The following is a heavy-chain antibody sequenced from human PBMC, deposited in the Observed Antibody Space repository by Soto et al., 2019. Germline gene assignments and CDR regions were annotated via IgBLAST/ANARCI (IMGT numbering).Heavy chain of an antibody. V-gene: IGHV4-34*01. CDR3: ARVREVTATFYYYYGMDV. CDR1: GASFSGYY. CDR2: INHGGST. D-gene: IGHD2-21*02. Sequence: QVQLQQWGAGLLKPSETLSLTCAVYGASFSGYYWSWIRQPPGKGLEWSGEINHGGSTNYNPSLTSRVTISVDTSKNQFSLKLSSVTAADTAVYYCARVREVTATFYYYYGMDVWGQGTTVTVSS. J-gene: IGHJ6*02.